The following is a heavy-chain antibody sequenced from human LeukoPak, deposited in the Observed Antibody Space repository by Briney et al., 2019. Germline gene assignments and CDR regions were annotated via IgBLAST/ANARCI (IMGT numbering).Heavy chain of an antibody. Sequence: AGESLKISCKESDHTLNIYWIAWVRQMPGRGLEWMGIIFLDDSQIEYNPSFQGQITISADKSVKAAYLQWDSLQTSDTALYYCATSTYSVAAHIDYWGQGTPVTVST. V-gene: IGHV5-51*01. CDR3: ATSTYSVAAHIDY. J-gene: IGHJ4*02. CDR1: DHTLNIYW. D-gene: IGHD2-21*01. CDR2: IFLDDSQI.